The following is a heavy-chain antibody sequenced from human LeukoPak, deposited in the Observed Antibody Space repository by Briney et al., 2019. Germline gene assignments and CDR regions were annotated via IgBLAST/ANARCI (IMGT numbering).Heavy chain of an antibody. D-gene: IGHD3-16*02. V-gene: IGHV3-23*01. CDR3: AKGRDVWGSYPSWYFDL. CDR1: GFTFSSYG. Sequence: GGSLRLSCAASGFTFSSYGMSWVRQAPGKGLEWVSAISGSGGSTYYADSVKGRFTISRDNSKNTLYLQMNSLRAEDTAVYYCAKGRDVWGSYPSWYFDLWGRGTLVTVSS. CDR2: ISGSGGST. J-gene: IGHJ2*01.